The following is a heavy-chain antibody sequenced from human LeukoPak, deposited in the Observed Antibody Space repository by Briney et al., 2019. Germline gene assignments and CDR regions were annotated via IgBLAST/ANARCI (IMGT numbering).Heavy chain of an antibody. CDR2: IYYSGST. CDR3: ARGGDYYGSGRPFDY. V-gene: IGHV4-39*07. Sequence: SETLSLTCTVSGGSISSSSYYWGWIRQPPGKGLEWIGSIYYSGSTYYNPSLKSRVTISVDTSKNQFSLKLSSVTAADTAVYYCARGGDYYGSGRPFDYWGQGTLVTVSS. J-gene: IGHJ4*02. CDR1: GGSISSSSYY. D-gene: IGHD3-10*01.